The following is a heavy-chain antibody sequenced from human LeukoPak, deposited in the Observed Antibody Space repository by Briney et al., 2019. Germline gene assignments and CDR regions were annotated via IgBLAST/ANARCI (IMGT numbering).Heavy chain of an antibody. J-gene: IGHJ6*02. V-gene: IGHV3-30-3*01. CDR2: ISYDGSNK. Sequence: GGSLRLSCAASGFTFSSYAMHWVRQAPGKGLEWVAVISYDGSNKYYADSVKGRFTISRDNSKNTLYLQMNSLRAEDTAVYYCARDRLRYSQGYYYYGMDVWGQGTTVTVSS. CDR3: ARDRLRYSQGYYYYGMDV. CDR1: GFTFSSYA. D-gene: IGHD3-9*01.